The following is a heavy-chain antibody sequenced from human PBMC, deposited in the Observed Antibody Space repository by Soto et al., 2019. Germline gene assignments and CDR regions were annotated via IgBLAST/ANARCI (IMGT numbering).Heavy chain of an antibody. Sequence: TGGSPRLSCAASGFTFSSYAMHWVRQAPGKGLEWVAVISYDGSNKYYADSVKGRFTISRDNSKNTLYLQMNSLRAEDTAVYYCAREGETDYYGMDVWGQGTTVTVSS. CDR3: AREGETDYYGMDV. CDR1: GFTFSSYA. V-gene: IGHV3-30-3*01. J-gene: IGHJ6*02. CDR2: ISYDGSNK. D-gene: IGHD2-21*01.